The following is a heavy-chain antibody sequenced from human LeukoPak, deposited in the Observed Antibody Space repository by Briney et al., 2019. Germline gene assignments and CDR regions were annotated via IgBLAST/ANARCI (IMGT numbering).Heavy chain of an antibody. CDR2: INHSRST. J-gene: IGHJ4*02. D-gene: IGHD1-26*01. V-gene: IGHV4-34*01. Sequence: SETLSLTCAVYGGSFSGYYWSWIRQPPGKGLEWIGEINHSRSTNYNPSLKSRVTISVDTSKNQFSLKLSSVTAADTAVYYCARGLSLVGATNDYWGQGTLVTVSS. CDR1: GGSFSGYY. CDR3: ARGLSLVGATNDY.